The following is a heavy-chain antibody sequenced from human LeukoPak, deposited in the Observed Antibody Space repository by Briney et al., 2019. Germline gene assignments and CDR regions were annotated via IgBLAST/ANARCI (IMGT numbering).Heavy chain of an antibody. CDR1: GFTFSTYA. CDR2: ISGSGTST. J-gene: IGHJ4*02. D-gene: IGHD2-15*01. CDR3: AKCLTGGSCYAAFDF. Sequence: GGSLRLSCAASGFTFSTYAMSWVRQAPGKGPEWVSAISGSGTSTYYADSVKGRFIISRNNSKNTLFLQMNSLRAEDTAVYYCAKCLTGGSCYAAFDFWGQGTLVTVSS. V-gene: IGHV3-23*01.